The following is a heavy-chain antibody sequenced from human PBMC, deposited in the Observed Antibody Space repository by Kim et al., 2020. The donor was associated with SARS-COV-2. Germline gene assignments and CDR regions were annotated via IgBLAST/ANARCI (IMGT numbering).Heavy chain of an antibody. J-gene: IGHJ4*02. V-gene: IGHV3-53*01. D-gene: IGHD4-17*01. CDR3: ARVRREDYGGNPGFFDY. Sequence: GKGRLPISRDNSKNTLYLQMNSLRAEDTAVYYCARVRREDYGGNPGFFDYWGQGTLVTVSS.